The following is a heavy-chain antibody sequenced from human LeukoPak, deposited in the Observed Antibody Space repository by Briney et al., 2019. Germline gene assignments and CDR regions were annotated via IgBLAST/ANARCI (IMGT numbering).Heavy chain of an antibody. Sequence: SETLSLTCAVSGGSFSGYYWSWIRQPPGKGLEWIGEINNSGSTNYNPSLKSRVTISVDKSKNQFSLKLSSVTAADTAVYYCATEEPRYCSGGSCQYWGQGTLVTVSS. CDR1: GGSFSGYY. CDR3: ATEEPRYCSGGSCQY. D-gene: IGHD2-15*01. CDR2: INNSGST. V-gene: IGHV4-34*01. J-gene: IGHJ4*02.